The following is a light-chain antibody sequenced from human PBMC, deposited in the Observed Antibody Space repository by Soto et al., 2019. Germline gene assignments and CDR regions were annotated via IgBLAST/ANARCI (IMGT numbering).Light chain of an antibody. CDR1: QSISSW. Sequence: DIQMTQSPSTLSASVGDRVTITCRASQSISSWLAWYQQKPGKAPKLLIYKASSLESGVPSRFSGSGSGTEFTLTISSLQPDDFATYYCQQHNSYPWTFGQGTKEEIK. J-gene: IGKJ1*01. CDR2: KAS. V-gene: IGKV1-5*03. CDR3: QQHNSYPWT.